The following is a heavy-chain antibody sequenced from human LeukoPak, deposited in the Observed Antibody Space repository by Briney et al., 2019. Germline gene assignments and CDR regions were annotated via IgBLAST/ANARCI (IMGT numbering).Heavy chain of an antibody. V-gene: IGHV3-23*01. D-gene: IGHD3-9*01. CDR3: ATPSPHDILTGYSGLGAFDI. Sequence: GGSLRLSCAASGFTFSSYGMSWVRQAPGKGLEWVSAISGSGGSTYYADSVKGRFTISRDNSKNTLYLQMNSLRAEDTAVYYCATPSPHDILTGYSGLGAFDIWGQGTMVTVSS. J-gene: IGHJ3*02. CDR2: ISGSGGST. CDR1: GFTFSSYG.